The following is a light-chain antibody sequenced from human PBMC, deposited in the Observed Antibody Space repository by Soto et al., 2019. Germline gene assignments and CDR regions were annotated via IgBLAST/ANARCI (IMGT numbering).Light chain of an antibody. CDR1: QSVSSNY. CDR2: DAS. V-gene: IGKV3-20*01. Sequence: EIVLTQSPATLSLSPGERATLSCRASQSVSSNYLAWYQHKPGQAPRLLIYDASTRATGIPDRFSVSGSGTDFTLTISRLEPEDFAVYFCQHYGSSPWTFGQGTKVDIK. CDR3: QHYGSSPWT. J-gene: IGKJ1*01.